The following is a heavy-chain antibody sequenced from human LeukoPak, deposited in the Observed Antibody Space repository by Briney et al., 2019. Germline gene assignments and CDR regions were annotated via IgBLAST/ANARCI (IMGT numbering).Heavy chain of an antibody. CDR1: GFTFSSYA. CDR2: ISGSGGST. V-gene: IGHV3-23*01. Sequence: GGSLRLSCAASGFTFSSYAMSWVRQAPGKGLEWVSAISGSGGSTYYADSVKGRFTISRHNSKNTLYLQMNSLRAEDTAVYYCARAAAGPPWYYFDYWGQGTLVTVSS. J-gene: IGHJ4*02. D-gene: IGHD6-13*01. CDR3: ARAAAGPPWYYFDY.